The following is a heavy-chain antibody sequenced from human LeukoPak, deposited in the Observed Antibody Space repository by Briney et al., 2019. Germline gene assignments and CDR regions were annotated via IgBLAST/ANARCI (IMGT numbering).Heavy chain of an antibody. J-gene: IGHJ6*03. CDR3: AREYAPPYSSGSSHYHYYMDV. V-gene: IGHV1-69*05. CDR2: IIPIFGTA. CDR1: GGTFSSYA. Sequence: GSSVKVSCKASGGTFSSYAISWVRQAPGQGLEWMGGIIPIFGTANYAQKFQGRVTITTDESTSTAYMELSSLRSEDTAVYYCAREYAPPYSSGSSHYHYYMDVWGKGTTVTVSS. D-gene: IGHD6-19*01.